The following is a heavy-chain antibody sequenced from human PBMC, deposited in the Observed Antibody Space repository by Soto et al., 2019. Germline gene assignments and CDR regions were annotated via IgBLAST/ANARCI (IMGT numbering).Heavy chain of an antibody. CDR2: INPIFGTA. Sequence: QVQLVQSGAEVKKPGSSVNVSCKASGVTFSSYAISWVQQAPGPALEWMGGINPIFGTANYAQKFQARVTSAADESTSTPCFELGSLRSEDTAVYYCAGYPGIAVAGTRFDYWGQGSLETVS. CDR3: AGYPGIAVAGTRFDY. V-gene: IGHV1-69*01. J-gene: IGHJ4*02. D-gene: IGHD6-19*01. CDR1: GVTFSSYA.